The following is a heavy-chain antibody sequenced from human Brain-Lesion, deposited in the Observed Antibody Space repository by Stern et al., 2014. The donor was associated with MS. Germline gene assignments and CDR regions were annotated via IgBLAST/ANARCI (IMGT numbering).Heavy chain of an antibody. CDR3: ATLSPGAGGNYYRHFDY. CDR1: GYTLTDFS. Sequence: QVPLGESGAEVKKPGASLKVSCTVSGYTLTDFSMHWVRQAPRKGLEWMGGFDPLYGETIYSQKFQGRVTITEDTSSDTAHMQLSSVRSEDTAVYYCATLSPGAGGNYYRHFDYWGQGTLVTVSS. J-gene: IGHJ4*02. CDR2: FDPLYGET. V-gene: IGHV1-24*01. D-gene: IGHD1-26*01.